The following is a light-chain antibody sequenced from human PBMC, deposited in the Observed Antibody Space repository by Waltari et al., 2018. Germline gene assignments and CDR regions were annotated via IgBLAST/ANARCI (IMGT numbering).Light chain of an antibody. CDR1: TSPIGAGFH. CDR2: ANT. Sequence: QSLLTQPPSVSGAPGQRVTIPCTGSTSPIGAGFHVTWYQPLPGKAPKLLIHANTKRPSGFPDRFSASKSGTSASLAITGLQAEDEADYYCQSYDSSLSGVIFGGGTKLTVL. CDR3: QSYDSSLSGVI. J-gene: IGLJ2*01. V-gene: IGLV1-40*01.